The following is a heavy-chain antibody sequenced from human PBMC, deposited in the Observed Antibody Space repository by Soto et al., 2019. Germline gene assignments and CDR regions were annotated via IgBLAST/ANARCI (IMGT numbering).Heavy chain of an antibody. J-gene: IGHJ3*02. Sequence: GGSLRLSCAASGFTFSRYYMNWVRQAPGKGLEWVSSISTTSTYTHYADSLKGRFTISRDNAKKLLYLQMDSLRAEDTAVYYCARDDGLSSTNVKAFDIWGQGTKVTGS. CDR2: ISTTSTYT. V-gene: IGHV3-21*01. D-gene: IGHD2-2*01. CDR3: ARDDGLSSTNVKAFDI. CDR1: GFTFSRYY.